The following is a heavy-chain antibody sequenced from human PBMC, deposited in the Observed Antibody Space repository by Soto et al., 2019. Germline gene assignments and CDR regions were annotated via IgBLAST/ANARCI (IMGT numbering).Heavy chain of an antibody. CDR3: ANGATYYDSSGPFDY. Sequence: GGSLRLSCAASGSTFSSYGMHWVRRAPGKGLEWVAVISYDGSNKYYADSVKGRFTISRDNSKNTLYLQMNSLRAEDTAVYYCANGATYYDSSGPFDYWGQGTLVTVSS. CDR1: GSTFSSYG. CDR2: ISYDGSNK. D-gene: IGHD3-22*01. V-gene: IGHV3-30*18. J-gene: IGHJ4*02.